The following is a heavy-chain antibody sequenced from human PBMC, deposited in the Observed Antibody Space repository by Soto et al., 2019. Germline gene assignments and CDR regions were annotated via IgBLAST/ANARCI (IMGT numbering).Heavy chain of an antibody. V-gene: IGHV4-59*08. CDR2: VNYSGST. D-gene: IGHD3-9*01. Sequence: XETLSLTCTVSGGSISSSYWSWIRQPPGKELEYIGYVNYSGSTNYNPSLKSRVTISVDTSKNHFSLKLSSVTAADTAVYYGACFNFDLLTGYYAFDIWGQGNMVA. J-gene: IGHJ3*02. CDR3: ACFNFDLLTGYYAFDI. CDR1: GGSISSSY.